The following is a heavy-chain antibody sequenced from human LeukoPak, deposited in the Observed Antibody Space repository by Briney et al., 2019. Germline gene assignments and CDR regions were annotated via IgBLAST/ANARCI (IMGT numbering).Heavy chain of an antibody. CDR2: ISAYNGNT. V-gene: IGHV1-18*01. J-gene: IGHJ4*02. CDR3: ARDWLLYDSSGYTGRCFDY. Sequence: ASVKVSCKASGYTFTSYGISWVRQAPGQGLEWMGWISAYNGNTNYAQKFQGRVTMTRDTSISTAYMELSRLRSDDTAVYYCARDWLLYDSSGYTGRCFDYWGQGTLVTVSS. D-gene: IGHD3-22*01. CDR1: GYTFTSYG.